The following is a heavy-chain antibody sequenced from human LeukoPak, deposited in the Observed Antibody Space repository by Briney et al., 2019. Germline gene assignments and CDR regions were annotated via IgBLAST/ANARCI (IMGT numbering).Heavy chain of an antibody. J-gene: IGHJ4*02. V-gene: IGHV3-23*01. CDR3: AKARGAIQLWLLDY. Sequence: GGTLRLSCAASGFTFSSYGMSRVRQAPGKGLEWVSAISGSGGSTYYADSVKGRFTISRDNSKNTLYLQMNSLRAEDTAVYYCAKARGAIQLWLLDYWGQGTLVTVSS. CDR1: GFTFSSYG. D-gene: IGHD5-18*01. CDR2: ISGSGGST.